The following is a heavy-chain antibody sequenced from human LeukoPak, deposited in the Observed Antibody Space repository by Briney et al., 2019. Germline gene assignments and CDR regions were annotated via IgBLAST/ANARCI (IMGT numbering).Heavy chain of an antibody. J-gene: IGHJ5*02. CDR1: GGSFSGYY. V-gene: IGHV4-34*01. CDR3: ARGAYSSGWYRTXXGFDH. Sequence: SETLSLTCAVYGGSFSGYYWSWIRQPPGKGLEWIGEINHSGSTNYNPSLKSRVTISVDTSKNQFSLKLSSVTAADTAVYYCARGAYSSGWYRTXXGFDHWGQGTLVTVSS. CDR2: INHSGST. D-gene: IGHD6-19*01.